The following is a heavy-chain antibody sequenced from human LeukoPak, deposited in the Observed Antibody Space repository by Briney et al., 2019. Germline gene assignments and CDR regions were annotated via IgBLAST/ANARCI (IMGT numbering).Heavy chain of an antibody. CDR3: AKDLGVAAADDY. CDR2: ISGSGGST. D-gene: IGHD6-13*01. V-gene: IGHV3-23*01. CDR1: GFTVSSNY. Sequence: GGSLRLSCAASGFTVSSNYMSWVRQAPGKGLEWVSAISGSGGSTYYADSVKGRFTISRDNSKNTLYLQMNSLRAEDTAVYYCAKDLGVAAADDYWGQGTLVTVSS. J-gene: IGHJ4*02.